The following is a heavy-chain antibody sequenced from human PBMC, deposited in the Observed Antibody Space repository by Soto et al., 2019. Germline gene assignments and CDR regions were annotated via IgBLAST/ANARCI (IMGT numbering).Heavy chain of an antibody. V-gene: IGHV5-51*01. CDR3: ARGVVSSGWSYYFDY. CDR2: IYPGDSDT. D-gene: IGHD6-19*01. CDR1: GYSFTSYW. J-gene: IGHJ4*02. Sequence: GESLKISCKGSGYSFTSYWIGGVRQMPGKGLEWMGIIYPGDSDTRYSPSFQGQVTISADKSISTAYLQWSSLKASDTAMYYCARGVVSSGWSYYFDYWGQGTLVTVSS.